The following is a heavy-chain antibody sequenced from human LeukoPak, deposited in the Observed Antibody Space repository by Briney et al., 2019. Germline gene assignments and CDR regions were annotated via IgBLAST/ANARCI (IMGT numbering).Heavy chain of an antibody. V-gene: IGHV3-7*01. J-gene: IGHJ4*02. Sequence: GGSLRLSCAASGFTFSSYAMSWVRQAPGKGLEWVANIKQDGSEKYYVDSVKGRFTISRDNAKNSLRLQMNSLRAEDTAVYYCARVLPYCSSTSCYTYYFDYWGQGTLVTVSS. CDR3: ARVLPYCSSTSCYTYYFDY. CDR2: IKQDGSEK. CDR1: GFTFSSYA. D-gene: IGHD2-2*02.